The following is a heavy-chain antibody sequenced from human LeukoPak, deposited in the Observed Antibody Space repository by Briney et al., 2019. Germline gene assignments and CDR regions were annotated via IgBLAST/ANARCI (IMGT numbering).Heavy chain of an antibody. CDR2: ISGDGRIT. CDR1: RFTFSIYW. Sequence: GGSLRLSCAASRFTFSIYWMHGVRQGPGKGLVWVSRISGDGRITRNADSVKGRFFISRDNAKNTLYLQMNSLRAEDTAVYYCARGGSPPEALGDTFDIWGQGTMVTVSS. CDR3: ARGGSPPEALGDTFDI. J-gene: IGHJ3*02. D-gene: IGHD1-26*01. V-gene: IGHV3-74*01.